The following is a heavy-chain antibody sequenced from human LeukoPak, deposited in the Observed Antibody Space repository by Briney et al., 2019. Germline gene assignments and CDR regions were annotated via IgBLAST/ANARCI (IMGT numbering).Heavy chain of an antibody. CDR3: GMSGDRVPLQDDVFDV. V-gene: IGHV5-51*01. D-gene: IGHD1-26*01. CDR2: IYPGDSDT. CDR1: GYSFTSYW. J-gene: IGHJ3*01. Sequence: GESLKISCKGSGYSFTSYWIGWVRQMPGKGLEWMGIIYPGDSDTRYSPSFQGQVTISVDKSINTAYLQWSSLQASDTVMYYCGMSGDRVPLQDDVFDVWGQGTMVTVST.